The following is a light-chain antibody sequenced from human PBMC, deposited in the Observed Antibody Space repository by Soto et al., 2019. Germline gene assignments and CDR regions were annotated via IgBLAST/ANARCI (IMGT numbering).Light chain of an antibody. CDR3: QQYGRSPRT. Sequence: EMVLTQSPGTLSLSPGESATLSCRASQSVRSSYLAWYQQKPGQAPRLLIYGASTRATGIPDRFSGSGSGTDFTLSISRLEPEDFAVYYCQQYGRSPRTFGQGTKVDIK. J-gene: IGKJ1*01. V-gene: IGKV3-20*01. CDR1: QSVRSSY. CDR2: GAS.